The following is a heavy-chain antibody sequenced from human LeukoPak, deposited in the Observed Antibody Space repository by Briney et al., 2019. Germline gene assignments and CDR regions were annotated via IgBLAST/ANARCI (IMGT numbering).Heavy chain of an antibody. Sequence: PGGSLRLSCAASGFTFSSYSMNWVRQAPGKGLEWVSSISSSSSYIYYADSVKGRFTISRDNAKNPLYLQMNSLRAEDTAVYYCARSHPDAFDIWGQGTMVTVSS. J-gene: IGHJ3*02. CDR1: GFTFSSYS. CDR2: ISSSSSYI. V-gene: IGHV3-21*01. CDR3: ARSHPDAFDI.